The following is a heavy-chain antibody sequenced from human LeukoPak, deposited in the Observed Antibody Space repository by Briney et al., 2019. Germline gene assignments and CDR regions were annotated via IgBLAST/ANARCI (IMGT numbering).Heavy chain of an antibody. CDR3: AKDSVYYDSSGCNY. J-gene: IGHJ4*02. CDR1: GFTLSSYG. CDR2: ISYDGSNK. V-gene: IGHV3-30*18. D-gene: IGHD3-22*01. Sequence: GRSLRLSCAASGFTLSSYGMHWVRQAPGKGLEWVAVISYDGSNKYYADSVKGRFTISRDNSKNTLYLQMNSLRAEDTAVYYCAKDSVYYDSSGCNYWGQGTLVTVSS.